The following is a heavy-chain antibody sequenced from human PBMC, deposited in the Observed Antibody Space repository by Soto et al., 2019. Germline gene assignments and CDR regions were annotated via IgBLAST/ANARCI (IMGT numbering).Heavy chain of an antibody. D-gene: IGHD2-2*01. CDR1: GGSFSGYY. J-gene: IGHJ6*03. CDR3: ARIGPRNLVPAAMRVYYYYMDV. CDR2: INHSGST. Sequence: PSETLSLTCAVYGGSFSGYYWSWIRQPPGKGLEWIGEINHSGSTNYNPSLKSRVTISVDTSKNQFSLKLSSVTAADTAVYYCARIGPRNLVPAAMRVYYYYMDVWGKGTTVTVSS. V-gene: IGHV4-34*01.